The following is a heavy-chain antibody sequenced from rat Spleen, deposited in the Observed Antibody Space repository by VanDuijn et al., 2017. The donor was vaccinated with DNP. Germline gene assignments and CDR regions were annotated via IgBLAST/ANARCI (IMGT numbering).Heavy chain of an antibody. CDR2: ISYSGST. CDR3: ASTNYYAGSYYYVPFAY. V-gene: IGHV3-1*01. Sequence: EVQLQESGPGLVKPSQSLSLTCSVTGYSITSNYWGWIRKFPRNKMEWMGYISYSGSTGYNPSLKSRISITRDTSKNQFFLHLNSVTTEDTATYYCASTNYYAGSYYYVPFAYWGQGTLVTVSS. J-gene: IGHJ3*01. CDR1: GYSITSNY. D-gene: IGHD1-12*02.